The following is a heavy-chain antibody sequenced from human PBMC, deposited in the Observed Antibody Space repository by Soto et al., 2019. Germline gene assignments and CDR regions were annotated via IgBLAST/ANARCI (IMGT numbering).Heavy chain of an antibody. Sequence: SEPLSPTCSLYSWSFGGYYWSWIRKPPGKGLERIGEINHSGSTNYNPSLKSRVTISVDTSKNQFSLKLSSVTDADTAVYYCGRGPTRNDHRFENWGQGTRVRVAS. J-gene: IGHJ4*02. D-gene: IGHD1-1*01. CDR2: INHSGST. CDR1: SWSFGGYY. CDR3: GRGPTRNDHRFEN. V-gene: IGHV4-34*01.